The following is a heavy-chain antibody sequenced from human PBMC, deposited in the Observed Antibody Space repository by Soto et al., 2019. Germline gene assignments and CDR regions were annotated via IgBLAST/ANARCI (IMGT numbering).Heavy chain of an antibody. J-gene: IGHJ4*02. CDR3: ASSHAGAHITAAVH. CDR2: IYHSGST. V-gene: IGHV4-30-2*01. D-gene: IGHD6-13*01. Sequence: QLQLQESGSGLVKPSQTLSLTCAVSGGSISSGRYSWNWIRQPQGKGLEWIGYIYHSGSTYYNPALKSRVTISVDRSKNQFSLKLSSVTAADTAVYYCASSHAGAHITAAVHWGQGTLVTVSS. CDR1: GGSISSGRYS.